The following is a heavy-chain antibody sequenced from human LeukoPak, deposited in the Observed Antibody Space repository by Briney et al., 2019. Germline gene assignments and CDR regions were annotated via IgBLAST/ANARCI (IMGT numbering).Heavy chain of an antibody. Sequence: SETLSLTCTVSGGSISSSSYYWAWIRQPPGQGLEWIGSVYYSGSTYYNPSLKSRVTISVDTSKNQFSLKLSSVTAADTAVYYCARQSYGGNSYDYWGQGTLVTVSS. CDR1: GGSISSSSYY. D-gene: IGHD4-23*01. CDR3: ARQSYGGNSYDY. V-gene: IGHV4-39*07. CDR2: VYYSGST. J-gene: IGHJ4*02.